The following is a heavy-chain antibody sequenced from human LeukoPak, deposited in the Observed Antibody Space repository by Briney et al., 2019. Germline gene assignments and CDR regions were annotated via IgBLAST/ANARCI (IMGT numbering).Heavy chain of an antibody. CDR1: GGSIGTYY. Sequence: SETLSLTCTVSGGSIGTYYWTWIRQPPGKGLEWIGYIYYSGSTDYNPSLKSRVTISVDTSKNQFSLRLSSVTAADTAVYYCASTSASNYYYYYMDVWGKGTPVTVSS. V-gene: IGHV4-59*01. D-gene: IGHD4-11*01. CDR2: IYYSGST. CDR3: ASTSASNYYYYYMDV. J-gene: IGHJ6*03.